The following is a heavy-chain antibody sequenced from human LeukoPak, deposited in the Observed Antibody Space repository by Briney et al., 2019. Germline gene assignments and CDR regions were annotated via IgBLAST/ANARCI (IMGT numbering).Heavy chain of an antibody. Sequence: ASVKVSCKASGYTFTSYGISWVRQAPGQGLEWMGWMNPNSGNTGYAQKFQGRVTMTRNTSISTAYMELSSLRSEDTAVYYCARELESPHYYYYYGMDVWGQGTTVTVSS. CDR2: MNPNSGNT. CDR1: GYTFTSYG. J-gene: IGHJ6*02. D-gene: IGHD1-1*01. V-gene: IGHV1-8*02. CDR3: ARELESPHYYYYYGMDV.